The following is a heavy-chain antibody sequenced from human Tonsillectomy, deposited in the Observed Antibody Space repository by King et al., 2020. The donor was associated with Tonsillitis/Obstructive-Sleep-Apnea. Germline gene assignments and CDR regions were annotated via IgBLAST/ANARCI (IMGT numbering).Heavy chain of an antibody. J-gene: IGHJ4*02. CDR1: GFTFSSYA. Sequence: QLVQSGGGVVQPGRSLRLSCAASGFTFSSYAMHWVRQAPGKGLEWVAVISYDGSNKYYADSVKGRFTISRDNSKNTLYLQMNSLRAEDTAVYYCARDGNGVISYFFDYRGQGTLVTGPS. D-gene: IGHD1-1*01. V-gene: IGHV3-30*04. CDR3: ARDGNGVISYFFDY. CDR2: ISYDGSNK.